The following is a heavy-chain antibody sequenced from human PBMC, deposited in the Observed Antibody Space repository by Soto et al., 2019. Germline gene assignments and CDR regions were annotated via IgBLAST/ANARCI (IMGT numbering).Heavy chain of an antibody. D-gene: IGHD3-9*01. V-gene: IGHV3-48*03. CDR2: ISSSGSTI. J-gene: IGHJ3*02. Sequence: VQLVESGGGLVQPGGSLRLSCAASGFTFSSYEMNWVRQAPGKGLEWVSYISSSGSTIYYADSVKGRFTISRDNAKNSLYLQMNSLRAEDTAVYYCARALTRKSKAFDIWGQGTMVTVSS. CDR1: GFTFSSYE. CDR3: ARALTRKSKAFDI.